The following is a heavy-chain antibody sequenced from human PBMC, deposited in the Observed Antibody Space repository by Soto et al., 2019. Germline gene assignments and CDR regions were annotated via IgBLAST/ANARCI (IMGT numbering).Heavy chain of an antibody. CDR3: ARATESHFLYY. V-gene: IGHV4-31*03. CDR1: GASISSSGYY. Sequence: SETLSLTCTLSGASISSSGYYWSWIRLHPGEGLEWIGYIYYRGTTYFNPSLKSRVTISTDTSKKEFSLTLTSVTAADTAVYYCARATESHFLYYCGRGILVTVSS. CDR2: IYYRGTT. J-gene: IGHJ4*02.